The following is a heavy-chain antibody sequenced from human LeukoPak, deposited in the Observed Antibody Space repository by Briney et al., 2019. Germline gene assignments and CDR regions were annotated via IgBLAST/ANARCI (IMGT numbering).Heavy chain of an antibody. CDR2: ISSSGGST. D-gene: IGHD1-20*01. J-gene: IGHJ4*02. V-gene: IGHV3-23*01. CDR1: GFIFSSYA. CDR3: AKGAWYNWNHYFDY. Sequence: GGSLRLSCAASGFIFSSYAMSWVRQAPGKGLEWVSAISSSGGSTYYADSVKGRLTISRDNSKNTLYLQMNSLRAEDTAVYYCAKGAWYNWNHYFDYWGQGTLVTVSS.